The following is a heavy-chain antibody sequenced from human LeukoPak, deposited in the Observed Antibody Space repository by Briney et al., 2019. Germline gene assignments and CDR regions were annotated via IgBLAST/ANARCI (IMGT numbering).Heavy chain of an antibody. V-gene: IGHV5-51*01. D-gene: IGHD5-18*01. Sequence: GASLKISCKGSGYSFTSYWIGWVRQMPGKGLEWMGIIYPGDSDTRYSPSFQGQVTISADKSISTAYLQWSSLKASDTAMYYCASPAMGAAMATGAFDIWGQGTMVTVSS. J-gene: IGHJ3*02. CDR2: IYPGDSDT. CDR3: ASPAMGAAMATGAFDI. CDR1: GYSFTSYW.